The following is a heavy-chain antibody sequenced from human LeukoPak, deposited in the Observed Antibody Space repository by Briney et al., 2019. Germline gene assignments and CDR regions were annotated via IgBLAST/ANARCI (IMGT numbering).Heavy chain of an antibody. Sequence: PSETLPLTCTVPGGSVSSGSYYWSWIRQPPGKGLEWIGYIYYSGSTNYNPSLKSRVTISVDTSKNQFSLKLSSVTAADTAVYYCARDGEVGSYFDYWGQGTLVTVSS. CDR3: ARDGEVGSYFDY. V-gene: IGHV4-61*01. CDR2: IYYSGST. CDR1: GGSVSSGSYY. D-gene: IGHD3-10*01. J-gene: IGHJ4*02.